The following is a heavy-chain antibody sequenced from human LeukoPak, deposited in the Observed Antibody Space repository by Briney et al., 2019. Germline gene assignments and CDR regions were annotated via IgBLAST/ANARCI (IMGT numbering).Heavy chain of an antibody. Sequence: PSETLSLTCTVSGDSISRSNWWSWVRQPPGKGLEWIGEIHYSGKTNYNPSLKSRVTISLDESKNQFSLNLTSVTAADTAIYYCARDASLYNWNDASDAYDIWGQGTMVSVSS. CDR1: GDSISRSNW. J-gene: IGHJ3*02. D-gene: IGHD1-1*01. CDR3: ARDASLYNWNDASDAYDI. CDR2: IHYSGKT. V-gene: IGHV4-4*02.